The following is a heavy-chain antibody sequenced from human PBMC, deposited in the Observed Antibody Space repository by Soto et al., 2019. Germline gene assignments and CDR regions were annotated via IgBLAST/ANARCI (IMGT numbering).Heavy chain of an antibody. Sequence: SETLSLTCAVYGGSFSGYYWSWIRQPPGKGLEWIGEINHSESTNYNPSLKSRVTISVDTAKNQFSLKRSSVTAADTAVYYCARRPVPLYGDYYYYGMDVWGQGTTVTVSS. V-gene: IGHV4-34*01. CDR1: GGSFSGYY. J-gene: IGHJ6*02. CDR3: ARRPVPLYGDYYYYGMDV. D-gene: IGHD4-17*01. CDR2: INHSEST.